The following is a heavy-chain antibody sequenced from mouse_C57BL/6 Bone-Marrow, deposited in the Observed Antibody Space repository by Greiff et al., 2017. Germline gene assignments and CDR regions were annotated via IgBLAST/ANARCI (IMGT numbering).Heavy chain of an antibody. CDR1: GYTFTSYW. J-gene: IGHJ1*03. CDR2: LHPSDSDT. D-gene: IGHD1-1*01. Sequence: QVQLQQPGAELVKPGASVKVSCKASGYTFTSYWMHWVKQRPGQGLEWIGRLHPSDSDTNYNQKFKGKATLTVDKSSSTAYMQLSSLTSEDSAVYYCAMSTTVVVPSWYFDVWGTGTTVTVSS. V-gene: IGHV1-74*01. CDR3: AMSTTVVVPSWYFDV.